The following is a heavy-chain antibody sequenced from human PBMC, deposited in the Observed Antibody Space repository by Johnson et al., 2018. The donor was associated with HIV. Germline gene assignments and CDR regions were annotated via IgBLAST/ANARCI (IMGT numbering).Heavy chain of an antibody. CDR2: INWNGGS. V-gene: IGHV3-NL1*01. CDR3: AKDMIPFGGVIVNDAFDI. D-gene: IGHD3-16*02. CDR1: GFTFSSYA. J-gene: IGHJ3*02. Sequence: QVQLVETGGGVVQPGGSLRLSCAASGFTFSSYAMHWVRQAPGKGLEWVSGINWNGGSADSVKGRFTISRDNAKNSLNLQMNSLRAEDTAVYYCAKDMIPFGGVIVNDAFDIWGQGTMVTVSS.